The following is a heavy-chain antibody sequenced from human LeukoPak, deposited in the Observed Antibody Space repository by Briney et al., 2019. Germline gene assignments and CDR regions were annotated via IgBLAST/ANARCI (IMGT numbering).Heavy chain of an antibody. Sequence: GGSLRLSCAASGFTFSSYGMHWVRPAPGKGLEWVAFIRYDGSNKYYADSVKGRFTISRDNSKNTLYLQMNSLRAEDTAVYYCAKDPRCGGDCYSDDYWGQGTLVTVSS. J-gene: IGHJ4*02. D-gene: IGHD2-21*02. CDR2: IRYDGSNK. V-gene: IGHV3-30*02. CDR1: GFTFSSYG. CDR3: AKDPRCGGDCYSDDY.